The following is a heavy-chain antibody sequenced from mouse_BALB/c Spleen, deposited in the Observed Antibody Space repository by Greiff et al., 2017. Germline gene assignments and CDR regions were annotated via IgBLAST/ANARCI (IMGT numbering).Heavy chain of an antibody. CDR2: IWSDGST. J-gene: IGHJ1*01. CDR3: ARQTLRYWYFDV. CDR1: GFSLTSYG. Sequence: VKLQESGPDLVAPSQSLSITCTVSGFSLTSYGVHWVRQPPGKGLEWLVVIWSDGSTTYNSALKSRLSISKDNSKSQVFLKMNSLQTDDTAMYYCARQTLRYWYFDVWGAGTTVTVSS. D-gene: IGHD1-1*01. V-gene: IGHV2-6-2*01.